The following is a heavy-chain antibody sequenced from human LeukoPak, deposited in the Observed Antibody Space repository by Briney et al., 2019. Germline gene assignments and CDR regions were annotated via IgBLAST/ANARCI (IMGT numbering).Heavy chain of an antibody. CDR3: ATEVWGHFQH. CDR2: ISSSGDTI. Sequence: KPGGSLRLSCAASGFTFRDYYMSWIRQASGKGLEWVSYISSSGDTIYYADSVKGRFTISRDNAKNSLYLQMNSLRAEDTAVYYCATEVWGHFQHWGQGALVTVSS. D-gene: IGHD7-27*01. CDR1: GFTFRDYY. V-gene: IGHV3-11*01. J-gene: IGHJ1*01.